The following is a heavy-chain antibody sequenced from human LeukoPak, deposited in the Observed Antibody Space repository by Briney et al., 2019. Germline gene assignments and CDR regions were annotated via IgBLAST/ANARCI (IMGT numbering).Heavy chain of an antibody. CDR3: AKDRVNCSSTSCYSVGGNFDY. V-gene: IGHV3-30*02. D-gene: IGHD2-2*01. Sequence: GGSLRLSCAASGFTFSSYVMHWVRQAPGKGLEWVAFILYDGGNKYYADSVKGRFTISRDNSKNTLYLQMNSLRAEDTAVYYCAKDRVNCSSTSCYSVGGNFDYWGQGTLVTVSS. CDR1: GFTFSSYV. CDR2: ILYDGGNK. J-gene: IGHJ4*02.